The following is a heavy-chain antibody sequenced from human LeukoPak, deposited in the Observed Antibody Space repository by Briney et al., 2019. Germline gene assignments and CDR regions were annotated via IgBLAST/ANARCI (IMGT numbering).Heavy chain of an antibody. CDR3: ARGLLYYYDSSGYYMHYYYYMDV. Sequence: PSETLSLTCAVYGGSFSGYYWSWIRQPPGKGLEWIGEINHSGSTNYNPSLKSRVTISVDTSKNQFSLKLSSVTAADTAVYYCARGLLYYYDSSGYYMHYYYYMDVWGKGTTVTISS. V-gene: IGHV4-34*01. CDR1: GGSFSGYY. D-gene: IGHD3-22*01. J-gene: IGHJ6*03. CDR2: INHSGST.